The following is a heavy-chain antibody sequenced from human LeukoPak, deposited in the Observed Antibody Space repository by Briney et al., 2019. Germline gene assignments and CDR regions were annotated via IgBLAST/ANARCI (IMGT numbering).Heavy chain of an antibody. CDR1: GFTLHDHA. CDR3: ARDDAFDL. CDR2: LGWDGGSI. J-gene: IGHJ3*01. Sequence: GGSLRLSCEASGFTLHDHAMHWDRQAPGKGLEWVSGLGWDGGSIGYAESVKGRFTISRDNAKKSLYLQMNSLGVEDTALYHCARDDAFDLWGQGTMLTASS. V-gene: IGHV3-9*01.